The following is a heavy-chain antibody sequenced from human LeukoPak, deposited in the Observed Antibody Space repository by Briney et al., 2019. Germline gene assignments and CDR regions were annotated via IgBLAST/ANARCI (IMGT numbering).Heavy chain of an antibody. CDR3: ARRLVVVVAATIDAFDI. CDR1: GFTFSSYW. J-gene: IGHJ3*02. CDR2: IKQDGSEK. D-gene: IGHD2-15*01. Sequence: GGSLRLSCAASGFTFSSYWMSWVRQAPGKGLEWVANIKQDGSEKYYVDSVKGRFTISRDNAKNSLYLQMNSLRAEDTAVYYCARRLVVVVAATIDAFDIWGQGTMVIVSS. V-gene: IGHV3-7*01.